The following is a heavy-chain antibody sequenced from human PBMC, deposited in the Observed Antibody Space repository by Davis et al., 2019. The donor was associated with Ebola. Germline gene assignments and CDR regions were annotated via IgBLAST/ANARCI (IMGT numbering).Heavy chain of an antibody. CDR2: IPYDGKDI. Sequence: GESLKISCAASGFIFNTYTMHCVRQAPGKGLEWVAVIPYDGKDISYAESVRGRFTISRDNSKNTLYLQMNSLRAEDTAVYYCARAVGPGGYWGQGTLVTVSS. CDR3: ARAVGPGGY. V-gene: IGHV3-30*04. CDR1: GFIFNTYT. J-gene: IGHJ4*02. D-gene: IGHD2-15*01.